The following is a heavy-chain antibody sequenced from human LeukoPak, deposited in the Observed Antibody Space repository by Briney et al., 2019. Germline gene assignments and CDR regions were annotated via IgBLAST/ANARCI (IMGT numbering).Heavy chain of an antibody. D-gene: IGHD4-23*01. V-gene: IGHV3-9*01. Sequence: GGSLRLSCAASGFTFDDYAMHWVRQAPGKGLEWVSGISWNSGSIGYADSVKGRFTLSRDNSKNTLYLQMNSLRAEDTAVYYCARGWLRTYGGNPDAFDIWGQGTVVTVSS. CDR3: ARGWLRTYGGNPDAFDI. CDR1: GFTFDDYA. CDR2: ISWNSGSI. J-gene: IGHJ3*02.